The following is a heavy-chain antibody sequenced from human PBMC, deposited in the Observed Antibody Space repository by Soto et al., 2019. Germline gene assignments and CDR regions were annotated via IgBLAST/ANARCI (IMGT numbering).Heavy chain of an antibody. CDR3: ARHDQDDHDAFDI. V-gene: IGHV4-30-4*01. CDR2: IYYSGST. Sequence: SETLSLTCTVSGGSISSGDYYWSWIRQPPGKGLEWIGYIYYSGSTYYNPSLKSRVTISVDTSKNQFSLKLSSVTAADTAVYYCARHDQDDHDAFDIWGRGTMVTVSS. J-gene: IGHJ3*02. D-gene: IGHD2-15*01. CDR1: GGSISSGDYY.